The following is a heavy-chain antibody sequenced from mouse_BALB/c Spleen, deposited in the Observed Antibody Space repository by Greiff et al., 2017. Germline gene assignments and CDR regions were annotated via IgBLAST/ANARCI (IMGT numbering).Heavy chain of an antibody. J-gene: IGHJ2*01. V-gene: IGHV5-6*01. CDR2: ISSGGSYT. Sequence: EVKLMESGGDLVKPGGSLKLSCAASGFTFSSYGMSWVRQTPDKRLEWVATISSGGSYTYYPDSVKGRFTISRDNAKNTLYLQMSSLKSEDTAMYYCARHENYVYYWGQGTTLTVSS. D-gene: IGHD1-1*02. CDR1: GFTFSSYG. CDR3: ARHENYVYY.